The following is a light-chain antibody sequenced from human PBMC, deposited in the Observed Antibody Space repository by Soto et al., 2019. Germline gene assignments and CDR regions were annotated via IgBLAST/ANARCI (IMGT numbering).Light chain of an antibody. V-gene: IGKV1-39*01. Sequence: DIQMTQSPSSLSASVGDRVTITCRADQSIDSYLNWYQQKPGKAPELLIYAASSLQSAVSSRFSGSGSGTDFTLTISSLQPEDFATYYCLQSYNTPLTFGGGTKVEIK. CDR3: LQSYNTPLT. CDR1: QSIDSY. CDR2: AAS. J-gene: IGKJ4*01.